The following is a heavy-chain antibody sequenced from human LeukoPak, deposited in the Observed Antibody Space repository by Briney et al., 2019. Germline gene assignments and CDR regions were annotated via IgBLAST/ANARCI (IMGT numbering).Heavy chain of an antibody. CDR3: ARSPPRQWELLDY. D-gene: IGHD1-26*01. J-gene: IGHJ4*02. CDR1: GYTFTGYY. Sequence: GASVKVSCKASGYTFTGYYMHWVRQAPGQGLEWMGWINPNSGGTNYVQKFQGRVTMTRDTSINTAYMELSRLRSDDTAVYYCARSPPRQWELLDYWGQGTLVTVSS. CDR2: INPNSGGT. V-gene: IGHV1-2*02.